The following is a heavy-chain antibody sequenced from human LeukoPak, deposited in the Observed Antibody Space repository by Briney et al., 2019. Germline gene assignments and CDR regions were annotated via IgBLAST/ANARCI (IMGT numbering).Heavy chain of an antibody. V-gene: IGHV3-21*05. J-gene: IGHJ4*02. CDR1: GFRFVSYS. Sequence: GGSLRLSCAASGFRFVSYSMNWVRQAPGRGLEWISYISSSSSFIHYADSVKGRFTISRDNAKTSLFLQMNSLRIDDTAMYYCTRTVNSASDFWGQGTLVTVSS. D-gene: IGHD4-23*01. CDR2: ISSSSSFI. CDR3: TRTVNSASDF.